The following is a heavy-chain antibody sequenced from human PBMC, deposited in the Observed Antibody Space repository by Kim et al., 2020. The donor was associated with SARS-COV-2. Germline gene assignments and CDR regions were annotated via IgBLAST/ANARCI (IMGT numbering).Heavy chain of an antibody. V-gene: IGHV4-34*01. J-gene: IGHJ6*02. CDR2: INHSGST. CDR3: ARGFNFMGSSGWLVGTYYYYYGMDV. CDR1: GGSFSGYY. Sequence: SETLSLTCAVYGGSFSGYYWSWIRQPPGKGLEWIGEINHSGSTNYNPSLKSRVTISVDTSKNQFSLKLSSVTAADTAVYYCARGFNFMGSSGWLVGTYYYYYGMDVWGQGTTVTVSS. D-gene: IGHD6-19*01.